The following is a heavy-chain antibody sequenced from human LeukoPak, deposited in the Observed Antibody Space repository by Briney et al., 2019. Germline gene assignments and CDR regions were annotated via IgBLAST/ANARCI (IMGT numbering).Heavy chain of an antibody. Sequence: PSETLSLTCAVYGGSFSSYYWSWIRQPPGKGLEWIGYIYTSGSTNYNPSLKSRVTISVDTSKNQFSLKLSSVTAADTAVYYCARGGYDSSGYDYYYYYMDVWGKGTTVTVSS. V-gene: IGHV4-4*09. CDR3: ARGGYDSSGYDYYYYYMDV. CDR1: GGSFSSYY. J-gene: IGHJ6*03. D-gene: IGHD3-22*01. CDR2: IYTSGST.